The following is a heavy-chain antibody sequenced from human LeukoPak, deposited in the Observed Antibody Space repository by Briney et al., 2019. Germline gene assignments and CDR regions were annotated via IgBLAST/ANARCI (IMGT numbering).Heavy chain of an antibody. Sequence: SETLSLTCTVSGGSVSTYYWTWIRQPPGKGLEWIGFIYYTGSTNYNPSLKSRVTISVDTSKNQFSLKLSSVTAADTAVYYCAGMRITTPTVRTLDYWGQGTLVTVSS. CDR1: GGSVSTYY. CDR3: AGMRITTPTVRTLDY. J-gene: IGHJ4*02. V-gene: IGHV4-59*02. D-gene: IGHD1-14*01. CDR2: IYYTGST.